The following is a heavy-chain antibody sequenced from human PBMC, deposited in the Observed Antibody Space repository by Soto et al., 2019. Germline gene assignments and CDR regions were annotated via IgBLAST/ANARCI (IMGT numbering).Heavy chain of an antibody. CDR2: ISGYNGKT. CDR1: GYTFTSYG. Sequence: QVQLVQSGAEVKKPGASVKVSCKASGYTFTSYGVSWVRQAPGQGLEWMGWISGYNGKTNYAQKLQGRVTMTTDTSTSTAYMELRSLRSDDTAVYYFARAGKYYYGSGSPYYYGMDVWGQGITVTVSS. D-gene: IGHD3-10*01. V-gene: IGHV1-18*04. J-gene: IGHJ6*02. CDR3: ARAGKYYYGSGSPYYYGMDV.